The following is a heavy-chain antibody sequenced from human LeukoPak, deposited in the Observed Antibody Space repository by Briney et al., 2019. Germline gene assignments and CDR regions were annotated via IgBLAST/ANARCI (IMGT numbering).Heavy chain of an antibody. Sequence: GGSLRLSCAASGFTFSDYAMTWVRQAPGKGLEWVSSISSRNGNTFYSDSVKGRVTISRDDSKNTLYLQMNTLRAEDTAIYYCAKDRGLYSGVVAFDIWGQGTPVTVSS. CDR3: AKDRGLYSGVVAFDI. D-gene: IGHD5-12*01. CDR2: ISSRNGNT. CDR1: GFTFSDYA. J-gene: IGHJ3*02. V-gene: IGHV3-23*01.